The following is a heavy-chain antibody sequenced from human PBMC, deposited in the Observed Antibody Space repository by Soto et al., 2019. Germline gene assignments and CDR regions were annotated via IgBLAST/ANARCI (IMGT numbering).Heavy chain of an antibody. CDR1: GFTFTSSA. J-gene: IGHJ4*02. V-gene: IGHV1-58*01. CDR3: AAGAYYDILTGYGYFDY. D-gene: IGHD3-9*01. Sequence: QMQLVQSGPEVKKPGTSVKVSCKASGFTFTSSAVQWVRQARGQRLEWIGWIVVGSGNTNYAQKFQERVTITRDMSTSTAYMELSSLRSEDTAVYYCAAGAYYDILTGYGYFDYWGQGTLVTVSS. CDR2: IVVGSGNT.